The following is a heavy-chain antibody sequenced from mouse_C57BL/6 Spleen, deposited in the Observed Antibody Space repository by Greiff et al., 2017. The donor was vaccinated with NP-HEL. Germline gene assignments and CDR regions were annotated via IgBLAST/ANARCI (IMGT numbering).Heavy chain of an antibody. V-gene: IGHV1-81*01. D-gene: IGHD2-4*01. Sequence: QVQLQQSGAELARPGASVKLSCKASGYTFTSYGISWVKQRTGQGLEWIGEIYPRSGNTYYNEKFKGKATLTADKSSSTAYMELRSLTSEDSAVYFCARSVYYDYGYAMDYWGQGTSVTVSS. CDR1: GYTFTSYG. J-gene: IGHJ4*01. CDR3: ARSVYYDYGYAMDY. CDR2: IYPRSGNT.